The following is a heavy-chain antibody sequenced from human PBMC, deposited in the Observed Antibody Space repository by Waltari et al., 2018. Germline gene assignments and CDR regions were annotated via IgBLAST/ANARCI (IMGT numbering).Heavy chain of an antibody. V-gene: IGHV5-51*01. J-gene: IGHJ3*02. CDR2: IKPGDSDN. CDR3: ARSTVPKGNPDAFDI. CDR1: GYSFTSYW. D-gene: IGHD4-17*01. Sequence: EVQLVQSGAEVKKPGESLKISCKGSGYSFTSYWIGWVRQMPGEGLEWWGVIKPGDSDNRYSPSFKGHVTISADKSISTAYLQWSSLKASDTAMYYCARSTVPKGNPDAFDIWGQGTMVTVSS.